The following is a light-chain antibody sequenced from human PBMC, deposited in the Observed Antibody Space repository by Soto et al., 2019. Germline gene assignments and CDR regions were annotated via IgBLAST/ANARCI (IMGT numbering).Light chain of an antibody. V-gene: IGKV3-20*01. CDR1: QSINSNY. J-gene: IGKJ3*01. CDR2: GAS. CDR3: QQYGSSPL. Sequence: EIVLTQSPGTLSLSPGERATLSCRASQSINSNYLAWYQQKPGQAPRLLMYGASSRATGIPDRFSGSGSGTDFTLTISRLEPEDFVVYYCQQYGSSPLFGPGTKVDIK.